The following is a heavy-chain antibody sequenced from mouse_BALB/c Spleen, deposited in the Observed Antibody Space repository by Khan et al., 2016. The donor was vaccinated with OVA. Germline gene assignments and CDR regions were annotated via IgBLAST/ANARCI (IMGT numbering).Heavy chain of an antibody. CDR3: EREEALVHFDH. Sequence: VELVESGAELVRPGASVKLSCKTSGYIFTSYWIHWVKQRSGQGLEWIARIYPGTDNSYYNEKFKDKATLTADKSSSTAYMQLSSLKSEDSDVYFCEREEALVHFDHWGQGTTLTVSS. D-gene: IGHD3-2*02. CDR2: IYPGTDNS. J-gene: IGHJ2*01. V-gene: IGHV1-76*01. CDR1: GYIFTSYW.